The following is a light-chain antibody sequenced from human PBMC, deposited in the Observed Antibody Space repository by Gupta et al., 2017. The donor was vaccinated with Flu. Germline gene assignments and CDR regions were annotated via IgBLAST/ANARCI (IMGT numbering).Light chain of an antibody. CDR2: GAS. J-gene: IGKJ2*01. CDR3: QQSYDRTRT. V-gene: IGKV1-39*01. CDR1: QYINNY. Sequence: DIQVTQSPSSLSASVGDRVTISCRASQYINNYLNWYQQKPGKAPKLLIYGASTLQRGVPSRFSGSGSGADFTLAVSSLQPEDFATYYCQQSYDRTRTFGQGTKVEIE.